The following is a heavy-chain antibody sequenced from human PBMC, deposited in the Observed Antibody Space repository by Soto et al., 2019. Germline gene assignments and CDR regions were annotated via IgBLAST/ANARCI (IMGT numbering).Heavy chain of an antibody. CDR2: IYYSGST. Sequence: QVQLQESGPGLVQPSQTLSLTCTVSGGSISSGGYYWSWIRQHPGKGLEWIGYIYYSGSTYYNPSLKSRVTISVDTSKNQFSLKLSSVTAADTAVYYCARDCHHDVNDAFDIWGQGTMVTVSS. CDR3: ARDCHHDVNDAFDI. D-gene: IGHD3-10*02. J-gene: IGHJ3*02. V-gene: IGHV4-31*03. CDR1: GGSISSGGYY.